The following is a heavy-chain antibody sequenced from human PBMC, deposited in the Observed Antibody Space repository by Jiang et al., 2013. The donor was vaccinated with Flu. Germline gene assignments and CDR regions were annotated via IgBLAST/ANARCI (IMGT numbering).Heavy chain of an antibody. CDR1: GFTFNNYG. CDR2: IRYDGSDK. CDR3: AKAESAYDSAYYYGLDV. V-gene: IGHV3-30*02. Sequence: QLLESGGGVVQPGGSLRLSCAASGFTFNNYGMHWVRQAPGKGLEWVAVIRYDGSDKYYADSVKGRFTISRDNSKNTLYLQMNSLRAEDTAVYYCAKAESAYDSAYYYGLDVWGQGTTVTVSS. J-gene: IGHJ6*02. D-gene: IGHD5-12*01.